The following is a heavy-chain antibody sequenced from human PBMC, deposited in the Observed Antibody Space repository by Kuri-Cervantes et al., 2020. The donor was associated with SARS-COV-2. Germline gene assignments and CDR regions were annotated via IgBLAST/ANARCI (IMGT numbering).Heavy chain of an antibody. V-gene: IGHV4-4*07. CDR3: ARDLIAAAGQYYYYGMDV. CDR2: IYTSGST. J-gene: IGHJ6*02. D-gene: IGHD6-13*01. CDR1: GGSISSYY. Sequence: SETLSLTCTVSGGSISSYYWSWIRQPAGKGLEWIGRIYTSGSTNYNPSLKSRVTMSVDTSKNQFSLKLSSVTAADTAVYYCARDLIAAAGQYYYYGMDVWGQGTTVTVLL.